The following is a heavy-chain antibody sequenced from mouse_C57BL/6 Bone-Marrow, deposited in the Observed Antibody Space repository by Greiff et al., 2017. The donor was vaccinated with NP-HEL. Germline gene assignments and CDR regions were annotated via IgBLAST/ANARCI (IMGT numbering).Heavy chain of an antibody. CDR3: ARSHYGSLFAY. J-gene: IGHJ3*01. CDR1: GFNIKDYY. D-gene: IGHD1-1*01. CDR2: IDPEDGET. V-gene: IGHV14-2*01. Sequence: EVQLQQSGAELVKPGASVKLSCTASGFNIKDYYMHWVKQRTEQGLEWIGRIDPEDGETKYAPKFKGKATITADTSSKPAYLQLSSLTSEDTAVYYCARSHYGSLFAYWGQGTLVTVSA.